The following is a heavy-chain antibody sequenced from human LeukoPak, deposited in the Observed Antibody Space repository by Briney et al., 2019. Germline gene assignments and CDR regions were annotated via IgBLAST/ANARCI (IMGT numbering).Heavy chain of an antibody. CDR3: ARQHRGYYDSSGYYYEY. J-gene: IGHJ4*02. D-gene: IGHD3-22*01. Sequence: PSETLSLTCTVSGGSISSSSYYWGWIRQPPGKGLEWIGSIYYSGSTYYNPSLKSRVIISVDTSKNQFSLKLSSVTAADTAVYYCARQHRGYYDSSGYYYEYWGQGTLVTASS. CDR2: IYYSGST. CDR1: GGSISSSSYY. V-gene: IGHV4-39*01.